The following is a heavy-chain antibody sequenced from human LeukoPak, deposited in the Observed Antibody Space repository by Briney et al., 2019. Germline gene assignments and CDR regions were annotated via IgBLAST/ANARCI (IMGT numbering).Heavy chain of an antibody. Sequence: PGRSLRLSCAASGFTFSSYGMHWVRQAPGKGLEWVAVISYDGSNKYYADSVKGRFTISRDNSKNTLYLQVNSLRAEDTAVYYCAKERYYYDRSGTPDYWGQGTLVTVSS. V-gene: IGHV3-30*18. CDR3: AKERYYYDRSGTPDY. D-gene: IGHD3-22*01. J-gene: IGHJ4*02. CDR1: GFTFSSYG. CDR2: ISYDGSNK.